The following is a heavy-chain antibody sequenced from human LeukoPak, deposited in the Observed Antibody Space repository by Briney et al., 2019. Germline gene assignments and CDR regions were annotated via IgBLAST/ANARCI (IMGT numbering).Heavy chain of an antibody. Sequence: PSETLSLTCSVSGGSIRETYWSWIRQPPGKGLEWMGYIYYGGSTKSNLSLENRVTISVDASKNEFSLKLSSVTAADTAVYYCARSGSLAGAGAFDIWGQGTMVTVSS. D-gene: IGHD6-19*01. CDR1: GGSIRETY. V-gene: IGHV4-59*12. J-gene: IGHJ3*02. CDR3: ARSGSLAGAGAFDI. CDR2: IYYGGST.